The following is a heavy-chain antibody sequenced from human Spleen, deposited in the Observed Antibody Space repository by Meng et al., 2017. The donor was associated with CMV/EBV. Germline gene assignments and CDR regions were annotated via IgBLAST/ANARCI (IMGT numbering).Heavy chain of an antibody. V-gene: IGHV4-61*01. D-gene: IGHD1-26*01. CDR2: IYYSGSS. Sequence: SETLSLTCTVSGGSVSSGSYYWSWIRQPPGKGLEWIGYIYYSGSSNYNPSLRSRVTISVETSKNQFSLKLSSVTAADTAVYYCARGGGSYPHYYYGMDVWGQGTTVTVSS. CDR1: GGSVSSGSYY. J-gene: IGHJ6*02. CDR3: ARGGGSYPHYYYGMDV.